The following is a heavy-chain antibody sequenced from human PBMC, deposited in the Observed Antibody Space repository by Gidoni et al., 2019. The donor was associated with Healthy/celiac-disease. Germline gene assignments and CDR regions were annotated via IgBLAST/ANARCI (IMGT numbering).Heavy chain of an antibody. CDR2: ISSSSSYT. V-gene: IGHV3-11*05. D-gene: IGHD4-17*01. CDR1: GFTFRDYY. J-gene: IGHJ5*02. Sequence: QVQLVESGGGLVKPGGSLRLSCAASGFTFRDYYMSWIRQAPGKGLEWVSYISSSSSYTNYADSVKGRFTISRDNAKNSLYLQMNSLRAEDTAVYYCARGLTYDYGDYPNWFDPWGQGTLVTVSS. CDR3: ARGLTYDYGDYPNWFDP.